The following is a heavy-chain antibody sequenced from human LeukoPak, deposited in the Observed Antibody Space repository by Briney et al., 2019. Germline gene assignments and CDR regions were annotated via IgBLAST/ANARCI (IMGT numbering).Heavy chain of an antibody. J-gene: IGHJ4*02. Sequence: PGGSLRLSCAASGSTFSSYVMSWVRQAPGKGLEWVSAISGSGGSTYYADSVKGRFTISRDNSKNTLYLQMNSLRAEDTAVYYCAKDSQLWQPYYFDYWGQGTLVTVSS. CDR3: AKDSQLWQPYYFDY. V-gene: IGHV3-23*01. D-gene: IGHD5-18*01. CDR1: GSTFSSYV. CDR2: ISGSGGST.